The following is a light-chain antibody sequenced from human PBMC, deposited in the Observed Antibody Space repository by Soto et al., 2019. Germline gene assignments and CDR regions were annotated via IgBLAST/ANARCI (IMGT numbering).Light chain of an antibody. Sequence: QSALTQPASVSGSPGQSITISCTGTSSDVGDYNYVSWYQQHPGEAPKLVIFEVSNRPSGISNRFSDSKSGNTASLTISGLQTEDEADYYCSSYTSRNTHVFGTGTKLTVL. J-gene: IGLJ1*01. CDR1: SSDVGDYNY. CDR3: SSYTSRNTHV. CDR2: EVS. V-gene: IGLV2-14*01.